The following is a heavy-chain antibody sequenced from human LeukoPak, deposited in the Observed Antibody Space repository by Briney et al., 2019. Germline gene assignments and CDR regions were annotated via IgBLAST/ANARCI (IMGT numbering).Heavy chain of an antibody. D-gene: IGHD3-22*01. CDR3: ARDHYYDSSGYYYL. CDR2: IKQDGSAK. CDR1: GFTFNRYW. Sequence: GGSLRLSCAASGFTFNRYWMSWVRQAPGKELQWVANIKQDGSAKYYVDSVKGRFTISRDNAKNSLYLQMNSLRAEDTAVYYCARDHYYDSSGYYYLWGQGTLVTVSS. V-gene: IGHV3-7*01. J-gene: IGHJ4*02.